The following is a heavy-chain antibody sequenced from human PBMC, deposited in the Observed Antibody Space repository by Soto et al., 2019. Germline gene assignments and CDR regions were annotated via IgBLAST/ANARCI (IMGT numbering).Heavy chain of an antibody. J-gene: IGHJ4*02. V-gene: IGHV3-74*01. CDR1: GFSFSNYW. Sequence: PGGSLRLSCAASGFSFSNYWIHWDRQDPGKGLVWVSRVNGDGTTTNYADSVKGRFTISRDNARNTVYPQMNSLRAEDTAIYYCARGAFRAYYFDYWGLGTLVTVSS. CDR3: ARGAFRAYYFDY. CDR2: VNGDGTTT. D-gene: IGHD3-10*01.